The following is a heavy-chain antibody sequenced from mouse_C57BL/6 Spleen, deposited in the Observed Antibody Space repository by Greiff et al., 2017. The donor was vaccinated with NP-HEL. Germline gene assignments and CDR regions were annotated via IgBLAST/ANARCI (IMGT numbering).Heavy chain of an antibody. CDR1: GFNIKDDY. CDR2: IDPENGDT. D-gene: IGHD1-1*01. Sequence: EVQLQQSGAELVRPGASVKLSCTASGFNIKDDYMHWVKQRPEQGLEWIGWIDPENGDTESASKFQGKATITADTSSNTAYLQLSSLTSEDTAVYYCTRSSYSYAMDYWGQGTSVTVSS. J-gene: IGHJ4*01. CDR3: TRSSYSYAMDY. V-gene: IGHV14-4*01.